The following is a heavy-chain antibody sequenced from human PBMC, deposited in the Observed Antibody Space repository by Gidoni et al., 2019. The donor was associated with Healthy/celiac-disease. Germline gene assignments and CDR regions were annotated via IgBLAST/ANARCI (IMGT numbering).Heavy chain of an antibody. V-gene: IGHV4-61*02. CDR1: NGSISSGSYY. CDR2: IYTSGST. CDR3: ARGDGLNWFDP. J-gene: IGHJ5*02. Sequence: QVQLQESGPGLVKPSQTLSLTCTVSNGSISSGSYYWSWIRQPAGKGLEWIGRIYTSGSTHYNPSLKSRVTISVDKSKNQFSLKLSSVTAAETAVYYCARGDGLNWFDPWGQGTLVTVSS.